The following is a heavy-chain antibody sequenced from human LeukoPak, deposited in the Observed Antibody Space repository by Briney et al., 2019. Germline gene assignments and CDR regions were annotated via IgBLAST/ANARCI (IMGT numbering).Heavy chain of an antibody. D-gene: IGHD6-13*01. V-gene: IGHV1-69*05. CDR1: GGTFSSYA. Sequence: GASVKVSCKASGGTFSSYAISWVRQAPGQGLEWMGGIIPIFGTANYAQKFQGRVTITTDESTSTAYMELSSLRSEDTAVYHCARGPIAAAGTVDYWGQGTLVTVSS. CDR2: IIPIFGTA. CDR3: ARGPIAAAGTVDY. J-gene: IGHJ4*02.